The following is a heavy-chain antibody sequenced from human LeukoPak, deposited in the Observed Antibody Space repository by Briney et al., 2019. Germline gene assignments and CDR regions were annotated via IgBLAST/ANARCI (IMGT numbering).Heavy chain of an antibody. D-gene: IGHD5-18*01. Sequence: ASETLSLTCTVSGGSISSYYWSWIRQPPGKGLEWIGYIYYSGSTNYNPSLKSRVTISVGTSKNQFSLKLSSVTAADTAVYYCARDRRYSYGYDYSGQGTLVTVSS. V-gene: IGHV4-59*01. J-gene: IGHJ4*02. CDR3: ARDRRYSYGYDY. CDR1: GGSISSYY. CDR2: IYYSGST.